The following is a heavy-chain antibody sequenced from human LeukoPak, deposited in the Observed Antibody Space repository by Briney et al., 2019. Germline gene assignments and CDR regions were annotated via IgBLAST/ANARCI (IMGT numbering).Heavy chain of an antibody. CDR3: ARGLSSEHDY. D-gene: IGHD6-25*01. CDR2: ISYSGST. V-gene: IGHV4-59*12. CDR1: GDPTCNYY. Sequence: PSETLSLPCPVSGDPTCNYYWNWIRQPPGKGLEWIGYISYSGSTNSTPSLKSRVTMSVDTSKHQFSLNLSSLTAADTAVYYCARGLSSEHDYWGQGTLVTVSS. J-gene: IGHJ4*02.